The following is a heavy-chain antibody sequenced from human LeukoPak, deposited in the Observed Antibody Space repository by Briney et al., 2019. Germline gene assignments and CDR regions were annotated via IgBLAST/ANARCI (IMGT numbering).Heavy chain of an antibody. V-gene: IGHV3-30*03. CDR2: ISYDGSNK. CDR1: GFTFSSYS. D-gene: IGHD3-16*01. J-gene: IGHJ4*02. CDR3: ARDGGARRLDY. Sequence: GGSLRLSCAASGFTFSSYSMNWVRQAPGKGLEWVAVISYDGSNKYYADSVKGRFTISRDNSKNTLYLQMNSLRAEDTAVYYCARDGGARRLDYWGQGTLVTVSS.